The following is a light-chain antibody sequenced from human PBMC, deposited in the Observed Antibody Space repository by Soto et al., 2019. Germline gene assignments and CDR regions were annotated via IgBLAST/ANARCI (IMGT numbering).Light chain of an antibody. CDR1: SSDVGGYNY. CDR3: SSYTSSRAYV. Sequence: SGLSQPASVAGSPGQSITISCTGTSSDVGGYNYVSWYQQQSGKAPKLMIHEVSNRPSGVSNRFSGSKSGNTASLTISGLQAEDEADYYCSSYTSSRAYVFGTGTKVTVL. CDR2: EVS. V-gene: IGLV2-14*01. J-gene: IGLJ1*01.